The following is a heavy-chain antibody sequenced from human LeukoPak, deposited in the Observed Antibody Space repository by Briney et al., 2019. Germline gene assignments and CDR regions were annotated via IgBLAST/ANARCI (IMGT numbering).Heavy chain of an antibody. J-gene: IGHJ4*02. CDR3: AKDSSGYHYAGPFDY. CDR2: IRSDGNNK. Sequence: GGSLRLSCAASGFTLSNHAMHWVRQAPGKGLEWAAFIRSDGNNKDYADSVKGRFTISRDNSKNTLYLQMNSLRAEDTAVYYCAKDSSGYHYAGPFDYWGQGTLVTVSS. D-gene: IGHD3-22*01. V-gene: IGHV3-30*02. CDR1: GFTLSNHA.